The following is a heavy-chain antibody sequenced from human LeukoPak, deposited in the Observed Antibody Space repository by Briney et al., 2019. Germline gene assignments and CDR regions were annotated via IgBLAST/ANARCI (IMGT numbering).Heavy chain of an antibody. CDR3: ARIVGSNHLYWYFDY. V-gene: IGHV1-18*01. CDR1: GYTFSNHG. J-gene: IGHJ4*02. Sequence: ASVKVSCTASGYTFSNHGITWVRQAPGQGLEWMGWISAFNANTHYAQNFQGRVTMTTDASTSTAYMEVRGLISDDTAVYYCARIVGSNHLYWYFDYWGQGALVTVSS. CDR2: ISAFNANT. D-gene: IGHD3-16*01.